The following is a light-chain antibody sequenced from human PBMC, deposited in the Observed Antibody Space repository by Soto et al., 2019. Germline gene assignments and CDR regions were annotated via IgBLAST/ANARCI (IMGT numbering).Light chain of an antibody. V-gene: IGKV3D-15*01. Sequence: EIVMTQSPATLSVSPGETTRLSCRASQSINSDVAWYQQKVGQTPRLLIHGASTRATGIAARFSGSGSGTEFTLTISGLQSEDFAVYYCQQRGNWPVTFGPGTKVDIK. CDR1: QSINSD. CDR2: GAS. CDR3: QQRGNWPVT. J-gene: IGKJ3*01.